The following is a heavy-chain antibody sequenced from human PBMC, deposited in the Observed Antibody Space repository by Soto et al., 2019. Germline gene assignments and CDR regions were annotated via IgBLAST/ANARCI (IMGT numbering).Heavy chain of an antibody. J-gene: IGHJ4*02. Sequence: DVELVESGGGLVQPGGSLRLSCAASGFTFSHHWMGWVRQAPGKGLEWLATINQDGSQKYYVDSVKGRFTISRDNAQNSVYLQMNSLGADDTAVYFCVRDYGYYVFEYWGQGTLVAVSS. CDR2: INQDGSQK. D-gene: IGHD5-18*01. CDR1: GFTFSHHW. V-gene: IGHV3-7*01. CDR3: VRDYGYYVFEY.